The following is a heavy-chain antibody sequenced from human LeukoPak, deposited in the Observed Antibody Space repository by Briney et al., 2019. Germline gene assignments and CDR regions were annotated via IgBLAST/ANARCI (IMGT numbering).Heavy chain of an antibody. J-gene: IGHJ4*02. V-gene: IGHV3-48*03. Sequence: GGSLRLSCAASGFTFSSYEMNRVRQAPGEGLEWVSYISSSGSTIHYADSVKGRFTISRDNAKNSLYLQMNSLRAEDTAVYYCARVGWGLFDYWGQGTLVTVSS. CDR1: GFTFSSYE. D-gene: IGHD1-26*01. CDR3: ARVGWGLFDY. CDR2: ISSSGSTI.